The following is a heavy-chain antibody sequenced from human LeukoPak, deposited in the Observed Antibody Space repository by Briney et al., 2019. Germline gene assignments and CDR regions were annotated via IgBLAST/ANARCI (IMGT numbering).Heavy chain of an antibody. D-gene: IGHD3-22*01. Sequence: PSQALSLTCAVSGGSISSGGYYWSWIRQHPGKGLEWLGYIYYSGSTYYNPSLKSRVTISVDTSKNQFSLNLRSVTAADTAIYYCARDRVDSSGYYYYGIDVWGQGTAVTVSS. CDR3: ARDRVDSSGYYYYGIDV. J-gene: IGHJ6*02. CDR2: IYYSGST. CDR1: GGSISSGGYY. V-gene: IGHV4-31*11.